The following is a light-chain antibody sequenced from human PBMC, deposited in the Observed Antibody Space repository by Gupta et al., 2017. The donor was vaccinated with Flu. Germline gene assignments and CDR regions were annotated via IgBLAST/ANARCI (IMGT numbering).Light chain of an antibody. CDR2: EVS. J-gene: IGLJ3*02. V-gene: IGLV2-14*01. CDR3: NSYTSSRTWV. Sequence: QSALTQPASMSGSPGQSITISCTGTSSDVGYYNYVSWYQQHPVKAPKLMVYEVSNRPSGVSKRFSGSKSGNTASLTISGHQAEDDADYYCNSYTSSRTWVFGGGTKLTVL. CDR1: SSDVGYYNY.